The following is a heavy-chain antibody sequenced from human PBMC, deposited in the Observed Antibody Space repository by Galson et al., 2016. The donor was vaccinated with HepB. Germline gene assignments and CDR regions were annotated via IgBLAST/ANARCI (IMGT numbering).Heavy chain of an antibody. Sequence: SLRLSCAASGFTFSTYAMTWVRQAPGKGLEWVSTISGSGIHTYFADSVEGRFTISRDNSKNTLFLQMSSLRAEDTAIYYCVKDGALDSSGWFYRNYYGMDVWGQGTTVTVSS. CDR1: GFTFSTYA. V-gene: IGHV3-23*01. CDR2: ISGSGIHT. CDR3: VKDGALDSSGWFYRNYYGMDV. J-gene: IGHJ6*02. D-gene: IGHD6-19*01.